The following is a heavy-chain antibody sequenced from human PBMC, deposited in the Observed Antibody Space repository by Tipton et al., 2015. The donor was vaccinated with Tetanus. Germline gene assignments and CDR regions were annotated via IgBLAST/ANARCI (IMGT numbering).Heavy chain of an antibody. CDR1: GGSISSSSYY. CDR2: IYTSENT. CDR3: ARMQRYGMDV. V-gene: IGHV4-61*05. J-gene: IGHJ6*02. Sequence: GLVKPSETLFLSCTVSGGSISSSSYYWGWIRQSPGKGLEWIGRIYTSENTNYNPSLKSRVTMSVDTSKNQFSLKLSSVTAADTAVYYCARMQRYGMDVWGQGTTVTVSS. D-gene: IGHD6-25*01.